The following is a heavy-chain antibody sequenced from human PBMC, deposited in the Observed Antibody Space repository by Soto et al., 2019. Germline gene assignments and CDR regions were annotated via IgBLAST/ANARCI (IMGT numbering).Heavy chain of an antibody. D-gene: IGHD3-3*01. CDR3: ARGDDFWRGRLDS. J-gene: IGHJ4*02. CDR2: MSPKSGNT. Sequence: QVQLVQSGAEVKKPGASVKVSCKTSGYTFTNHDINWVRQAAGQGLEWMGWMSPKSGNTGFAQKFQGRVIVTVNTAISTAYMELSSLTSEDTAVYDCARGDDFWRGRLDSWGEGTLVTASS. V-gene: IGHV1-8*01. CDR1: GYTFTNHD.